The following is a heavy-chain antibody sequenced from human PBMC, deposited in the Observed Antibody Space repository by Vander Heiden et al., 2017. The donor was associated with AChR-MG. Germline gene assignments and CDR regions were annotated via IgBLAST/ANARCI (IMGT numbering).Heavy chain of an antibody. D-gene: IGHD3-22*01. CDR1: GFPVSSNY. CDR2: IYGGGST. J-gene: IGHJ4*02. Sequence: EVQLVESGGGLIQPGGSLRLSCAASGFPVSSNYMSWVRQAPGKGLEWVSVIYGGGSTYYADSVKGRFTISRDNSKNTLYLQMNSLRAEDTAVYYCARGGSGSSGYYFDYWGQGTLVTVSS. V-gene: IGHV3-53*01. CDR3: ARGGSGSSGYYFDY.